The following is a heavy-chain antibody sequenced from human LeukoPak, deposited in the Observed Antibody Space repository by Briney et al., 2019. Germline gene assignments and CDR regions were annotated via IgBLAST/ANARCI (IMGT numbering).Heavy chain of an antibody. CDR1: GGSISSYY. CDR2: IYYSGST. CDR3: ASGAEVTGAWVRGYYYYYYMDV. J-gene: IGHJ6*03. Sequence: SETLSLTCTVSGGSISSYYWSWIRQPPGKGLEWIGYIYYSGSTNYNPSLKSRVTISVDTSKNQFSLKLSSVTAADTAVYYCASGAEVTGAWVRGYYYYYYMDVWGKGTTVTISS. D-gene: IGHD1-26*01. V-gene: IGHV4-59*01.